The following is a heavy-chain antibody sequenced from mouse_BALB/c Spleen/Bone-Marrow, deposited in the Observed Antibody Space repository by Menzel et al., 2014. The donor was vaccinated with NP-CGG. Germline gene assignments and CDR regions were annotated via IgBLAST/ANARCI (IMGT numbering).Heavy chain of an antibody. Sequence: QVQLQQSGAELVKPGASVKLSCKTSGYTFTSYWIHWVKQRPGQGLEWIGEINPSNGRTSYNEKFKGKATLTADKSSSTAYIQLSNLTSEDSAVYYCAREPSNWGYYWGQGTTLTVSS. J-gene: IGHJ2*01. CDR2: INPSNGRT. CDR1: GYTFTSYW. CDR3: AREPSNWGYY. V-gene: IGHV1S81*02.